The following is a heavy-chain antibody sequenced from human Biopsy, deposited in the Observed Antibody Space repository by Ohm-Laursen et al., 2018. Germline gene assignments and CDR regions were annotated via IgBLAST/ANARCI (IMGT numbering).Heavy chain of an antibody. CDR1: GYTFRSYH. V-gene: IGHV1-2*02. D-gene: IGHD5/OR15-5a*01. J-gene: IGHJ5*02. CDR3: AKPSGRMSTIGFDP. Sequence: GSSVKVSCKASGYTFRSYHLHWVRLAPGQGLEWMGCSNPDTGKTRYAPKFQGRLALTRDVSDDTGYLEVSSLGSGDTALYLCAKPSGRMSTIGFDPWGQGTQIIVS. CDR2: SNPDTGKT.